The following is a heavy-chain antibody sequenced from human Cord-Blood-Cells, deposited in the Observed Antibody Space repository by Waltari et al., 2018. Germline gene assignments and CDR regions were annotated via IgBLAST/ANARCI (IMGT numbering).Heavy chain of an antibody. CDR1: GYTLTELS. Sequence: QVQLVQSGAEVKKPGASVKVSCKVSGYTLTELSMHWVRQAPGQGLEWMGGFDPEDGETIYAQKFQGRVTMTEDTSTDTAYMELSSLRSEDTAVYYCATDRRNYDFWSGYYNPFDYWGQGTLVTVSS. CDR3: ATDRRNYDFWSGYYNPFDY. V-gene: IGHV1-24*01. D-gene: IGHD3-3*01. CDR2: FDPEDGET. J-gene: IGHJ4*02.